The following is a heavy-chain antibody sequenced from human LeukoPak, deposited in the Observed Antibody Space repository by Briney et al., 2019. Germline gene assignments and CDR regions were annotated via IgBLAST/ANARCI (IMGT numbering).Heavy chain of an antibody. V-gene: IGHV3-30*18. CDR3: AKDLDEDGDYFDY. CDR1: GFTFSCYG. J-gene: IGHJ4*02. D-gene: IGHD4-17*01. CDR2: ISYDGSNK. Sequence: GGSLRLSCAASGFTFSCYGMHWVRQAPGKGLEWVAVISYDGSNKYYADSVKGRFTISRDNSKNTLYLQMNSLRAEDTAVYYCAKDLDEDGDYFDYWGQGTLVTVSS.